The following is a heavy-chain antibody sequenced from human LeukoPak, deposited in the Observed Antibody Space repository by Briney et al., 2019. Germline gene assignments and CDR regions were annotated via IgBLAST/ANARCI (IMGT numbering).Heavy chain of an antibody. CDR1: GFTFSSYA. V-gene: IGHV3-48*04. CDR2: ISSRSSTI. Sequence: GGSLRLSCAASGFTFSSYAMSWVRQAPGKGLEWVSYISSRSSTIYYTDSVKGRFTISRDNAKNSLYLQMNSLRAEDTAVYYCARDYYDSSGYYHSSSWGQGTLVTVSS. D-gene: IGHD3-22*01. CDR3: ARDYYDSSGYYHSSS. J-gene: IGHJ4*02.